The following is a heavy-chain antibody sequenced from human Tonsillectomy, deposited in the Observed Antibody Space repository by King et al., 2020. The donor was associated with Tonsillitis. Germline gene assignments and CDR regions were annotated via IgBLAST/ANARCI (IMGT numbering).Heavy chain of an antibody. Sequence: VQLVESGGGLVQPGGSLRLSCAASGFTFSSYEMNWVRQAPGKGLEWVSYISSSCSTIYYAESVKGRFTISRDNAKNSLYLQMNSLRAEDTAVYYCAREGIDYYDSSGYYRVDAFDIWGQGTMLTVSS. CDR3: AREGIDYYDSSGYYRVDAFDI. J-gene: IGHJ3*02. CDR1: GFTFSSYE. CDR2: ISSSCSTI. V-gene: IGHV3-48*03. D-gene: IGHD3-22*01.